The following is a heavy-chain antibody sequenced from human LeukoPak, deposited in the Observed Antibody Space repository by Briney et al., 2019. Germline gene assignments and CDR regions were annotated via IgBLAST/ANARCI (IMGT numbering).Heavy chain of an antibody. V-gene: IGHV4-34*01. CDR1: GGSFSGYY. CDR2: INHSGST. Sequence: KPSETLSLTCAVYGGSFSGYYWSWIRLPPGKGLEWIGEINHSGSTNYNPSLKSRVTISVDTSKNQFSLKLSSVTAADTAVYYCARPRKWSYRCFDYWGQGTLVTVSS. J-gene: IGHJ4*02. CDR3: ARPRKWSYRCFDY. D-gene: IGHD1-26*01.